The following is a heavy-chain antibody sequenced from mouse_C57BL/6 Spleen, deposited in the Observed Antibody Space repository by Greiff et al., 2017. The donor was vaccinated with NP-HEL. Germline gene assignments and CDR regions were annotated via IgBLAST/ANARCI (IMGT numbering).Heavy chain of an antibody. CDR1: GFSFNTYA. J-gene: IGHJ1*03. V-gene: IGHV10-1*01. CDR3: VGHDKGYFDV. Sequence: EVQVVEPGGGLVQPKGSLKLSCAASGFSFNTYAMNWVRQAPGKGLEWVARIRSKSNNYATYYADSVKDRFTISRYDSETMLYLQMITLKTEDAAMYYCVGHDKGYFDVWGTGTTVTVSS. CDR2: IRSKSNNYAT.